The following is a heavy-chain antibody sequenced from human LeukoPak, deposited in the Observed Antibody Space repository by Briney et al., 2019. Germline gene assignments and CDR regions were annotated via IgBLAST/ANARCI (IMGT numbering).Heavy chain of an antibody. D-gene: IGHD3-10*01. CDR2: ISGRGDVI. J-gene: IGHJ4*02. Sequence: GGSLRLSSAASGFTFSNYEMNWVRQAPGQGLEWVSYISGRGDVIYYADSVKGRFTISRDNAKNSLYLQMNSLRADDTAVYYCARSSEFDYWGQGTLVTVSS. CDR3: ARSSEFDY. CDR1: GFTFSNYE. V-gene: IGHV3-48*03.